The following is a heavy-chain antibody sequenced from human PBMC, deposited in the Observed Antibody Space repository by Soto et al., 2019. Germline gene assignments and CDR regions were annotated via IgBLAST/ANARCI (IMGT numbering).Heavy chain of an antibody. D-gene: IGHD3-3*01. CDR1: GGSISSYY. CDR3: ARDVGYDFWSGSPYGMDV. CDR2: IYYSGST. V-gene: IGHV4-59*01. Sequence: SETLSLTCTVSGGSISSYYWSWIRQPPGKGLEWIGYIYYSGSTNYNPSLKSRVTISVDTSKNQFSLKLSSVTAADTAVYYCARDVGYDFWSGSPYGMDVWGQGTTATVSS. J-gene: IGHJ6*02.